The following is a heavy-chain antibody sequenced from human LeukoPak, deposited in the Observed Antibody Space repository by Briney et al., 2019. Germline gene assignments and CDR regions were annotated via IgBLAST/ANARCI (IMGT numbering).Heavy chain of an antibody. J-gene: IGHJ4*02. D-gene: IGHD1-7*01. Sequence: PSETLSLTCAVYGGSFSGYYWSWVRQPPGKGLEWIGEVNHSGNTNYYPSLKRRVTISVDTSKNQFSLKLSSVTAADTAAYYCAREGTVSFFDYWGQGTLVTVSS. V-gene: IGHV4-34*01. CDR3: AREGTVSFFDY. CDR1: GGSFSGYY. CDR2: VNHSGNT.